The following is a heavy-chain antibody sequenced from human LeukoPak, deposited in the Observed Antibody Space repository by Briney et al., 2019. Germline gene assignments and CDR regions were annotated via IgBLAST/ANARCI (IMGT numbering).Heavy chain of an antibody. J-gene: IGHJ4*02. CDR2: IYTSGST. Sequence: PGGSLRLSCAASRFTVSSNYMSWVRQAPGKGVEWVSFIYTSGSTYYADSVRGRFTISRDNSNNTLYLQMNSPRVDDTAVYYCARGRFGLSLDYWGQGTLVTVSS. CDR3: ARGRFGLSLDY. V-gene: IGHV3-66*01. CDR1: RFTVSSNY. D-gene: IGHD3-16*01.